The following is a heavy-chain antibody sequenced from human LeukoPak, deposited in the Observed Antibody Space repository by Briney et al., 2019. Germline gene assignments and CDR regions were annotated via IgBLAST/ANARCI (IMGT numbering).Heavy chain of an antibody. CDR2: INAGNGNT. D-gene: IGHD3-10*01. V-gene: IGHV1-3*01. Sequence: ASVKVSCKASGYTFISYAMHWVRQAPGQRLEWMGWINAGNGNTKYSQKFQGRVTITRDTSASTAYMELSSLRSEDTAVYYCARDGSGSYGYFDYWGQGTLVTVSS. J-gene: IGHJ4*02. CDR3: ARDGSGSYGYFDY. CDR1: GYTFISYA.